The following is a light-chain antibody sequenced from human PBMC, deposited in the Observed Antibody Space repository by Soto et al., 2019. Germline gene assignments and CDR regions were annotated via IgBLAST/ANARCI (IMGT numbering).Light chain of an antibody. J-gene: IGLJ3*02. CDR1: SSNIGAGYD. V-gene: IGLV1-40*01. CDR2: VNS. Sequence: QSVLTQPPSVSGAPGQRVTISCTGSSSNIGAGYDVHWYQQLPGTAPKLLIYVNSNRPSGVPDRFSGSKSGTSASLVITGLQAEDEADYYCQSYDSSVSGWVFGGGTKVTVL. CDR3: QSYDSSVSGWV.